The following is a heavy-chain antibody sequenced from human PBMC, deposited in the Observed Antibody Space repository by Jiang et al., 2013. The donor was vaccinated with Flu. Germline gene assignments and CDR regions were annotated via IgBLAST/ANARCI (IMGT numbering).Heavy chain of an antibody. Sequence: TQTLTLTCTFSGFSLSTSGMCVSWIRQPPGKALEWLARIDWDDDKYYSTSLKTRLTISKDTSKNQVVLTMTNMDPVDTATYYCARISGRVAGRYAFDYWGQGTLVTVSS. CDR3: ARISGRVAGRYAFDY. CDR1: GFSLSTSGMC. J-gene: IGHJ4*02. D-gene: IGHD6-19*01. CDR2: IDWDDDK. V-gene: IGHV2-70*11.